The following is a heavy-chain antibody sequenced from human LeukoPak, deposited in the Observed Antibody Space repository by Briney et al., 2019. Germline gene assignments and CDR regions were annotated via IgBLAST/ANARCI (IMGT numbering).Heavy chain of an antibody. V-gene: IGHV3-43*02. CDR3: VKGIHYGDYHNFDY. D-gene: IGHD4-17*01. CDR1: GFTFDDYG. J-gene: IGHJ4*02. Sequence: GGSLRLSCAASGFTFDDYGMHWVRQAPGKGLEWVSLISGDGGGTYYADSVKGRFIISRDNSKNSLYLQMNSLSTDDTALSYCVKGIHYGDYHNFDYWGQGTLVTVSS. CDR2: ISGDGGGT.